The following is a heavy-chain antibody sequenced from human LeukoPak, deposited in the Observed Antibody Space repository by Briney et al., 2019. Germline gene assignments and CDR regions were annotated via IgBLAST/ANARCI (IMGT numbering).Heavy chain of an antibody. V-gene: IGHV3-33*01. CDR1: GFTFSSYG. Sequence: QAGGSLRLSCAAPGFTFSSYGMHWVRQAPGKGLEWVAVIWYDGSNKYYADSVKGRFTISRDNSKNTLYLQMNSLRAEDTAVYYCARGGRDGDYFDYWGQGTLVTVSS. D-gene: IGHD4-17*01. CDR3: ARGGRDGDYFDY. J-gene: IGHJ4*02. CDR2: IWYDGSNK.